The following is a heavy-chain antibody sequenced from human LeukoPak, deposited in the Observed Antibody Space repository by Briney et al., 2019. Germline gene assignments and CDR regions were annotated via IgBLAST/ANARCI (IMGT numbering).Heavy chain of an antibody. D-gene: IGHD2-2*02. J-gene: IGHJ6*02. CDR1: GYTFTSYY. Sequence: ASVKVSCKASGYTFTSYYMHWVRQAPGQGLEWMGIINPSGGSTSYAQKFQGRVTMTRDTSTSTVYMELSSLRSEDTAVYYCASWGLVPAAIPIPPIYYYYYGMDVWGQGTTVTVSS. CDR3: ASWGLVPAAIPIPPIYYYYYGMDV. CDR2: INPSGGST. V-gene: IGHV1-46*01.